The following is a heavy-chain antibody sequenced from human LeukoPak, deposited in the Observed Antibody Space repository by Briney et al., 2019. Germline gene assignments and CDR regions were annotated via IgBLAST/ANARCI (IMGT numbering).Heavy chain of an antibody. D-gene: IGHD2-15*01. V-gene: IGHV3-74*01. CDR2: INSDGSST. Sequence: PGGSLRLSCAASGFTFSSYWMHWVRQAPGKGLVWVSRINSDGSSTSYADSVKGRFTISRDNAKNTLYLQMNSLRAEDTAVYYCARSFCSGGSCYSGIGYWGQGILVTVSS. J-gene: IGHJ4*02. CDR1: GFTFSSYW. CDR3: ARSFCSGGSCYSGIGY.